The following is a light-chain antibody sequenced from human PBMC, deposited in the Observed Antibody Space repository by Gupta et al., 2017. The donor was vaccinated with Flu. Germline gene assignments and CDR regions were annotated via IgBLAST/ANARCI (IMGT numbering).Light chain of an antibody. CDR1: SSDVGVYNY. CDR3: CSYAGSYV. Sequence: QSAMTQPRSVCASPGQSVIISCTGTSSDVGVYNYVSCYQQHPGKAPKLMIYDVSKRPSGVPDRFSGSKSGNTASLTISGLQAGDEADYYCCSYAGSYVFGTGPKVTVL. V-gene: IGLV2-11*01. CDR2: DVS. J-gene: IGLJ1*01.